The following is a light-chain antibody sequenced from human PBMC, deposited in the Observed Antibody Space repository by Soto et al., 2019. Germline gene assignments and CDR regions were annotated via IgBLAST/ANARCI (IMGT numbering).Light chain of an antibody. CDR2: GAS. J-gene: IGKJ3*01. CDR1: QSVSSN. Sequence: EIVMTQSPATLSVSPGERATLSCRASQSVSSNLAWYQQKPGQAPRLLIYGASTRATGIPARFSGSGSGTEYSLIISSLPSEDFAVYYCQQYNNWFTFGPVTKVEIK. V-gene: IGKV3-15*01. CDR3: QQYNNWFT.